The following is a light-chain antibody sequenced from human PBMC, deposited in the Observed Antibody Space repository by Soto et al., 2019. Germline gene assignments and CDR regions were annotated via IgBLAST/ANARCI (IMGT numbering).Light chain of an antibody. Sequence: EIVLTQSPGTLSLSPGERATLSCRASQSVSSSYLAWYQQKPGQAPRLLIYGASSRATGIPDRFSSSGSGTDFTLTISRLEPEDFAVYYCQKYGSSPRTFGQGT. CDR1: QSVSSSY. CDR2: GAS. V-gene: IGKV3-20*01. CDR3: QKYGSSPRT. J-gene: IGKJ1*01.